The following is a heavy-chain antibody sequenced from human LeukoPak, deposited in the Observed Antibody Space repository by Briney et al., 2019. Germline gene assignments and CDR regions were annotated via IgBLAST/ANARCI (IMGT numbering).Heavy chain of an antibody. J-gene: IGHJ6*02. D-gene: IGHD3-16*01. CDR1: GGTFSSYA. Sequence: SVKVSCKASGGTFSSYAIRWVRQAPGQGLEWMGRIISIFGIANYAQKFQGRVTITADKSTSTAYMELSSLRSEDTAVYYCARIYDYYYGMDVWGQGTTVTVSS. V-gene: IGHV1-69*04. CDR3: ARIYDYYYGMDV. CDR2: IISIFGIA.